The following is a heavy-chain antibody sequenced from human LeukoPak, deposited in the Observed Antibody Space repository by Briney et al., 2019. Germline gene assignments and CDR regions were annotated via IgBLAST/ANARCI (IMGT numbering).Heavy chain of an antibody. D-gene: IGHD3-3*01. CDR1: GFTFSSYE. V-gene: IGHV3-23*01. CDR2: ISGSGGNI. Sequence: QPGGSLRLSCAASGFTFSSYEMNWVRQAPGKGLEWVSGISGSGGNIHYVDSVKGRFTISRDNSKNMLYLQMNSLRAEDTAVYYCAKTDRTGALGRFRMRSDAFDIWGQGTMVTVSS. J-gene: IGHJ3*02. CDR3: AKTDRTGALGRFRMRSDAFDI.